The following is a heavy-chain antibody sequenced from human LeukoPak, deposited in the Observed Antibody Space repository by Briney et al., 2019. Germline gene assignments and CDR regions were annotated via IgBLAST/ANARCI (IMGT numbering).Heavy chain of an antibody. CDR3: AKAGGHGQRELDF. J-gene: IGHJ4*02. CDR2: LTWNSGSI. Sequence: GRSLRLSCAASGFTFDDYAMYWVRQAPGKGLEWVSGLTWNSGSIGYADSVKGRFTVSRDNAKNSLYLQMNSRRIEDTALYYCAKAGGHGQRELDFWGQGTLVTVSS. V-gene: IGHV3-9*01. CDR1: GFTFDDYA. D-gene: IGHD2-8*02.